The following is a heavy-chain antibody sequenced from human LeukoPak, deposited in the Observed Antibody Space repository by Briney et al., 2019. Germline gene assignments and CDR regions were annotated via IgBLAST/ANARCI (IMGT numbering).Heavy chain of an antibody. J-gene: IGHJ4*02. Sequence: GGSLRLSCAASGFTFSSCAMSWVRQAPGKGLEWVSAISGSGGSTYYADSVKGRFTISRDNSKSTLYLQMNSLRAEDTAVYYCAKDPGTYDFWSGYLISFDYWGQGTLVTVSS. D-gene: IGHD3-3*01. CDR1: GFTFSSCA. CDR2: ISGSGGST. CDR3: AKDPGTYDFWSGYLISFDY. V-gene: IGHV3-23*01.